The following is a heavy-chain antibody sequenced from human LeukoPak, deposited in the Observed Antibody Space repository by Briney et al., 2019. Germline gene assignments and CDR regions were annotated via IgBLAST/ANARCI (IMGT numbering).Heavy chain of an antibody. J-gene: IGHJ6*02. Sequence: GGPLRLSCAASGFTFSNYWMSWVHQAPEKGLEWVANIKPDGSETYSVDSVKSRFTISRDNAKNSLYLQMNSLRAEDTAVYYCARTLRFFRFLDVWGQGTTVTVSS. CDR1: GFTFSNYW. V-gene: IGHV3-7*03. CDR2: IKPDGSET. CDR3: ARTLRFFRFLDV. D-gene: IGHD3-3*01.